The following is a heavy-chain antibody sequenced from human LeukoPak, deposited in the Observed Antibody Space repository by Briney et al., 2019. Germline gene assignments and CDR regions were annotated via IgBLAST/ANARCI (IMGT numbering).Heavy chain of an antibody. CDR3: ARGGPYCGGDCYHAFDI. V-gene: IGHV3-30*04. Sequence: PGGSLRLSCAASGFTFSSYAMHWVRQAPGKGLEWVAVISYDGSNKYYADSVKGRFTISRDNSKNTLYLQMNSLRAEDTAVYYCARGGPYCGGDCYHAFDIWGQGTMVTVSS. CDR1: GFTFSSYA. CDR2: ISYDGSNK. J-gene: IGHJ3*02. D-gene: IGHD2-21*02.